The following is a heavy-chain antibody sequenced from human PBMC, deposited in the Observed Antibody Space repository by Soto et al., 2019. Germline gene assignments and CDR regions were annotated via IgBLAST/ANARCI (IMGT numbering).Heavy chain of an antibody. CDR2: INHSGST. Sequence: SETLSLTCAVYGGSFSGYYWSWIRQPPGKGLEWIGEINHSGSTNYNPSLKSRVTISVDTSKNQFSLKLSSVTAADPAVYYCARTYGSSDAFDIWGQGTMVTVSS. J-gene: IGHJ3*02. CDR3: ARTYGSSDAFDI. V-gene: IGHV4-34*01. CDR1: GGSFSGYY. D-gene: IGHD4-17*01.